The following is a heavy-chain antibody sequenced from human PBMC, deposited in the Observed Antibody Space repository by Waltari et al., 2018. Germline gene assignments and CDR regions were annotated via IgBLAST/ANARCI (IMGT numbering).Heavy chain of an antibody. CDR1: GLPARSNY. J-gene: IGHJ4*02. V-gene: IGHV3-53*02. CDR3: TGETLGSYGSFDY. Sequence: EVPLVETGGDLIKPGGSLRLACEASGLPARSNYISWVRQAPGKGLEWVSVIYRGDNTFYADSVKSRFTISRDNSKNTLYLQMNSLRAEDTAMYYRTGETLGSYGSFDYWGQGTLVTVSS. D-gene: IGHD1-26*01. CDR2: IYRGDNT.